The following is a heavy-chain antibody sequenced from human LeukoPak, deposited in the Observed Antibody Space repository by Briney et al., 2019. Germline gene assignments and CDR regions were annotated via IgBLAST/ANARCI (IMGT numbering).Heavy chain of an antibody. CDR3: ARGVAYGSGSYYPYYYYMDV. D-gene: IGHD3-10*01. CDR2: IIPIFGRA. V-gene: IGHV1-69*13. CDR1: GGTFISYA. Sequence: ASVKVSCKASGGTFISYAISWVGQAPGQGREGMGGIIPIFGRANYAQKFQGRVTITADESTSTAYMELSSLRSEDTAVYYCARGVAYGSGSYYPYYYYMDVWGKGTPVTVSS. J-gene: IGHJ6*03.